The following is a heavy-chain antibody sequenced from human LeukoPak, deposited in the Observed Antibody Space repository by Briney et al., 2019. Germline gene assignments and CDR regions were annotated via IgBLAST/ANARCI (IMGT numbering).Heavy chain of an antibody. CDR1: GGSISSYY. CDR2: IYTSGST. Sequence: SDTLSPTCTVSGGSISSYYSNWIPEPAGKGLGWIVRIYTSGSTNYTPPLKSRVTISVDTSKNQFSLKLSSVTAADTAVYYCARDYYDSSGYYYYYYMDVWGKGTTVTISS. CDR3: ARDYYDSSGYYYYYYMDV. D-gene: IGHD3-22*01. J-gene: IGHJ6*03. V-gene: IGHV4-4*07.